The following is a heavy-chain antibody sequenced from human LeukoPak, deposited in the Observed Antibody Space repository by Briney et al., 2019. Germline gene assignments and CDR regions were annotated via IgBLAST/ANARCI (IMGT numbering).Heavy chain of an antibody. Sequence: PVKVSCKASGGTFSSYAISWVRQAPGQGLEWMGGIIPIFGTANYAQKFQGRVTITADESTSTAYMELSSLRSEDTAVYYCAREGSGYCSSTSCLGGPWGQGTLVTVSS. CDR1: GGTFSSYA. CDR3: AREGSGYCSSTSCLGGP. V-gene: IGHV1-69*13. J-gene: IGHJ4*02. D-gene: IGHD2-2*03. CDR2: IIPIFGTA.